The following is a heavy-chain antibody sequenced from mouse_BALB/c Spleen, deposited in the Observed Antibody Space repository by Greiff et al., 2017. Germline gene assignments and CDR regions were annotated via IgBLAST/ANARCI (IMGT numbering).Heavy chain of an antibody. J-gene: IGHJ3*01. D-gene: IGHD2-1*01. CDR2: ISSGSSTI. Sequence: EVKLVESGGGLVQPGGSRKLSCAASGFTFSSFGMHWVRQAPEKGLEWVAYISSGSSTIYYADTVKGRFTISRDNPKNTLFLQMTSLRSEDTAMYYCARSGGNYVRFAYWGQGTPVTVSA. CDR1: GFTFSSFG. V-gene: IGHV5-17*02. CDR3: ARSGGNYVRFAY.